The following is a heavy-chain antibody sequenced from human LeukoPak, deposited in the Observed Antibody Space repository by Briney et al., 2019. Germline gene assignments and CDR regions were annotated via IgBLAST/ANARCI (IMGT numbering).Heavy chain of an antibody. V-gene: IGHV3-21*01. CDR3: FLGYCGGGSCYSYDY. D-gene: IGHD2-15*01. J-gene: IGHJ4*02. CDR1: GFTFSSYS. Sequence: NAGGSLRLSCAASGFTFSSYSMNWVRQAPGKGLEWVSSISSSSSYIYYADSVKGRFTISRDNARNTLYLQMNSLRAEDAAVYYCFLGYCGGGSCYSYDYWGQGTLVTVSS. CDR2: ISSSSSYI.